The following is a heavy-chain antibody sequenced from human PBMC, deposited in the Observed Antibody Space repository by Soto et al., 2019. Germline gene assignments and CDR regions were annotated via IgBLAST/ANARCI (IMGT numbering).Heavy chain of an antibody. CDR1: GFTFSPYA. Sequence: QVHLVESGGGVVQPGRSLRLSCAASGFTFSPYAMHWVRQAPGKGLEWVAVLWFDGSNKYYADSVKGRFTISRDNSKNTLYLQMNSLRAEDTAVYYCARDWDADYGGDSAYYFDYWGQGTLVTVSS. D-gene: IGHD4-17*01. CDR2: LWFDGSNK. J-gene: IGHJ4*02. CDR3: ARDWDADYGGDSAYYFDY. V-gene: IGHV3-33*01.